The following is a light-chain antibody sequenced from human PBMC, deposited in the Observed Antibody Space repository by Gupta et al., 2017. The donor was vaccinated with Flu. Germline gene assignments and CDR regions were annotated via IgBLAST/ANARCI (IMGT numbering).Light chain of an antibody. Sequence: TIPCSGSSSNSGSNAVNCYQQVPGTSPNLLIDCRNRRPSGVPDRFAGSTAGTSASLAIRGRQSEDEADYYCAAWDDSLNGQYVFGTGTKVTVL. V-gene: IGLV1-44*01. CDR3: AAWDDSLNGQYV. J-gene: IGLJ1*01. CDR1: SSNSGSNA. CDR2: CRN.